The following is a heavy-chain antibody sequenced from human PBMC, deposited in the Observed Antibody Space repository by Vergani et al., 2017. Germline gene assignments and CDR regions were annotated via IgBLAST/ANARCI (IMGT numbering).Heavy chain of an antibody. CDR2: VSFRGDT. CDR3: ASDTHSGQRADR. V-gene: IGHV4-59*02. CDR1: GASANSYY. Sequence: QVKLQESGPGLVKPSETLSLTCTVSGASANSYYWSWIRQPPGKGLEWMGYVSFRGDTLYDPSVKGRMTISLNTSSNQFSLYLTSVTAADTAVYYCASDTHSGQRADRWGQGILVTVTS. D-gene: IGHD6-19*01. J-gene: IGHJ5*02.